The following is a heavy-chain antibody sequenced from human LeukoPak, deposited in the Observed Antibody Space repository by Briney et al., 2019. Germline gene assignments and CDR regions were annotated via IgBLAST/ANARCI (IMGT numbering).Heavy chain of an antibody. CDR2: IKQDGREK. J-gene: IGHJ4*02. CDR3: ARHVGTTFEY. V-gene: IGHV3-7*01. D-gene: IGHD1-7*01. CDR1: GFTFSTYW. Sequence: GGSLRLSCAASGFTFSTYWMTWVRQAPGKGLEWVANIKQDGREKYYVDSVKGRFTISRDNAKNSLYLQMDSLRPEDTAVYYCARHVGTTFEYWGQGTLGTVSS.